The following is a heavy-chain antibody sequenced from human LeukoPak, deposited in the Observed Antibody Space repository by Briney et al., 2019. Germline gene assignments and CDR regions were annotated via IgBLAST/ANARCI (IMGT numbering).Heavy chain of an antibody. Sequence: ASVKVSCKASGYTFTSYFMHWVRQAPGQGLEWMGIINPSGGSTSYAQKFQGRVTMTRDTSTSTVYMELSSLRSEDTAVYYCARDPPAGTDNSNFDYWGQGTLVTVSS. D-gene: IGHD6-13*01. V-gene: IGHV1-46*01. CDR3: ARDPPAGTDNSNFDY. CDR1: GYTFTSYF. J-gene: IGHJ4*02. CDR2: INPSGGST.